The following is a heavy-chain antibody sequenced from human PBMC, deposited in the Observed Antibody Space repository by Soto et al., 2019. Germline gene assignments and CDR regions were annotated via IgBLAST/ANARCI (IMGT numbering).Heavy chain of an antibody. CDR1: GFTFSSYS. Sequence: GGSLRLSCAASGFTFSSYSMNWVRQAPGKGLEWVSSISSSSSYIYYADSVKGRFTISRDNAKNSLYLQMNSLRAEDTAVYYCAGGSTGVVIAGGRFQHWGQGTLVTVSS. D-gene: IGHD2-21*01. CDR2: ISSSSSYI. J-gene: IGHJ1*01. V-gene: IGHV3-21*01. CDR3: AGGSTGVVIAGGRFQH.